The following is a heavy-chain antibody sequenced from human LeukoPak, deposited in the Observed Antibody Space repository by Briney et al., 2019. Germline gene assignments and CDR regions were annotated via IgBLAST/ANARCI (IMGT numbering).Heavy chain of an antibody. CDR1: GGSISSHY. J-gene: IGHJ4*02. Sequence: SETLSLTCTVSGGSISSHYWNWVRQPPGKGLEWVGNIYYSGRTNSNPSLTSRVTMSVDTAKNQFSLRLNSVTAADTALYYCARAWSRVGATFDYWGQGTLVTVSS. V-gene: IGHV4-59*11. CDR3: ARAWSRVGATFDY. D-gene: IGHD1-26*01. CDR2: IYYSGRT.